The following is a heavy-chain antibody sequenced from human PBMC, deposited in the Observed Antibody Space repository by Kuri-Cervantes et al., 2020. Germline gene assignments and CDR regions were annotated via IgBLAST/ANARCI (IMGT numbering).Heavy chain of an antibody. D-gene: IGHD6-13*01. CDR2: IYYTGST. Sequence: SETLSLTCTVSGDSLNSNSYYYTWIRQPPGKGLEWIGSIYYTGSTYYNPSLKSRVTISVDTSKNQFSLKLNSVTAADTTFYYCARLAAAGKLSWFDPWGQGTLVTVSS. J-gene: IGHJ5*02. CDR1: GDSLNSNSYY. V-gene: IGHV4-39*01. CDR3: ARLAAAGKLSWFDP.